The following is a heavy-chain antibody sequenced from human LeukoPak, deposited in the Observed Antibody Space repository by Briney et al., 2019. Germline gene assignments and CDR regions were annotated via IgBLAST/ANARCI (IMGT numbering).Heavy chain of an antibody. V-gene: IGHV3-33*01. CDR3: ATAPSGSGTFLDY. Sequence: GGSLRLSCAASGFTFSSYGMHWVRQAPGNGLEWVAVIWYGGSDKYYADSVKGRFTISRDNSKNTLYLQMNSLRAEDTAVYYCATAPSGSGTFLDYWGQGTLVTVSS. D-gene: IGHD3-10*01. J-gene: IGHJ4*02. CDR2: IWYGGSDK. CDR1: GFTFSSYG.